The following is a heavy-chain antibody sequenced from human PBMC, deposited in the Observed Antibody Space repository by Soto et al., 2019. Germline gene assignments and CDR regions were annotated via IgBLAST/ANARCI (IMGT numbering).Heavy chain of an antibody. CDR2: IYYSGST. D-gene: IGHD5-18*01. CDR3: ARGRIREFDY. J-gene: IGHJ4*02. CDR1: GGSISSYD. Sequence: KSXETLSLTCTVSGGSISSYDWSWIRQPPGKGLEWIGYIYYSGSTNYNPSLKSRVTISVDTSKNQFSLKLSSVTAADTAVYYCARGRIREFDYWGQGTLVTVSS. V-gene: IGHV4-59*01.